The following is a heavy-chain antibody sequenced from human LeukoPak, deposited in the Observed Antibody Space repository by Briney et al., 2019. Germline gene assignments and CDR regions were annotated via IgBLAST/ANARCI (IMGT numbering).Heavy chain of an antibody. D-gene: IGHD3-10*01. Sequence: SETLSLTCTVSGDSISSYYWGWIRQPAGKGLEWIGRIYTSGSANYNPSLTSRLTMSVDTPKNQFSLKLNSVTAAGTAVYYCARGRMFRGGGSDFPFNWFDPWGQGTLVTVSS. CDR2: IYTSGSA. CDR3: ARGRMFRGGGSDFPFNWFDP. CDR1: GDSISSYY. V-gene: IGHV4-4*07. J-gene: IGHJ5*02.